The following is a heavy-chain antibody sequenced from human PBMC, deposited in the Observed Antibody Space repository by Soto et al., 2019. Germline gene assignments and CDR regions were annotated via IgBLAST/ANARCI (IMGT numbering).Heavy chain of an antibody. D-gene: IGHD3-16*01. CDR3: ARRGGSTFDY. J-gene: IGHJ4*02. CDR2: IYYSGST. V-gene: IGHV4-59*08. Sequence: QVQLQESGPGLVKPSETLSLTCTVSGGSISSYYWSWIRQSPGKGLEWIGYIYYSGSTNYNPSLKSRVTISVDASRNQFSLKLSSVTAADTAVYYCARRGGSTFDYWGQGTLVTVSS. CDR1: GGSISSYY.